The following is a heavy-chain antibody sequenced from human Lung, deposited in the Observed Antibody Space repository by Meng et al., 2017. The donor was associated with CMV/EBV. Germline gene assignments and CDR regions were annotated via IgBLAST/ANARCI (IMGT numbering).Heavy chain of an antibody. J-gene: IGHJ3*01. D-gene: IGHD1-26*01. V-gene: IGHV3-48*03. CDR3: AKGSGRDCYWAFDV. CDR1: QFTFSRYE. CDR2: IDSPGTTV. Sequence: SLKISXAASQFTFSRYEMNWVRQAPGKGLEWISNIDSPGTTVYYADSVRGRFTISRDNSKKLLFLQMNSLRVDDTAVYYCAKGSGRDCYWAFDVWGQGTMVTVSS.